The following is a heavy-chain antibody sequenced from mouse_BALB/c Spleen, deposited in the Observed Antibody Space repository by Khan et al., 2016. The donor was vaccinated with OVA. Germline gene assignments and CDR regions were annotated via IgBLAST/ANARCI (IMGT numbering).Heavy chain of an antibody. CDR2: INPSNGYT. CDR1: GYTFTTYT. V-gene: IGHV1-4*01. D-gene: IGHD2-14*01. J-gene: IGHJ3*01. CDR3: AREGAYYRSDGWFSY. Sequence: VQLQESGAELARPGASVKMSCKASGYTFTTYTMHWVKQRPGQGLEWIGYINPSNGYTNYNQKFKDKSTLTADKSSSTAYMQLSSRTSDYSAVYYCAREGAYYRSDGWFSYWGQGTLVTVAA.